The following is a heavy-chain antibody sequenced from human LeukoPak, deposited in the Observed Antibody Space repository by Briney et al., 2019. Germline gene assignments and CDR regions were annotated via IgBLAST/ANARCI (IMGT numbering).Heavy chain of an antibody. CDR3: AKDNRERNYYDSSGYYYFDY. D-gene: IGHD3-22*01. V-gene: IGHV3-43D*04. J-gene: IGHJ4*02. Sequence: GGSLRLSCAASGFTLDDYAMHWVRQAPGKGLEWVSLISWDGGSTYYADSVKGRFTISRDNSKNSLYLQMNSLRAEDTALYYCAKDNRERNYYDSSGYYYFDYWGQGTLVTVSS. CDR2: ISWDGGST. CDR1: GFTLDDYA.